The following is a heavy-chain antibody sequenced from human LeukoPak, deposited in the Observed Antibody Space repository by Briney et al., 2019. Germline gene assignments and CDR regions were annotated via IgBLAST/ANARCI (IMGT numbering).Heavy chain of an antibody. CDR3: ARGGGGAARPFDY. J-gene: IGHJ4*02. D-gene: IGHD6-6*01. CDR2: IYSGGST. Sequence: GSLRLSCAASGFTVSSNYMSWVRQAPGKGLEWVSVIYSGGSTYYADSVKGRFTISRDNSKNTLYLQMNSMRAGDTAVYYCARGGGGAARPFDYWGQGTLVTVSS. V-gene: IGHV3-66*01. CDR1: GFTVSSNY.